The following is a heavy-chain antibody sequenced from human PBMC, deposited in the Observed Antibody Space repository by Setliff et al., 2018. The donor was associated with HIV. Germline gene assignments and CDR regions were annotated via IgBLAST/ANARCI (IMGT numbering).Heavy chain of an antibody. CDR1: GGSISSSSYY. Sequence: SETLSLTCTVSGGSISSSSYYWGWIRQPPGKGLEWIGSIYYSGSTYYNPSLKSRVTISVDTSKNQFSLKLSSVTAADTAVYYCARDGWDVDTAMVGLRGQGTMVTVSS. D-gene: IGHD5-18*01. V-gene: IGHV4-39*01. CDR3: ARDGWDVDTAMVGL. CDR2: IYYSGST. J-gene: IGHJ3*01.